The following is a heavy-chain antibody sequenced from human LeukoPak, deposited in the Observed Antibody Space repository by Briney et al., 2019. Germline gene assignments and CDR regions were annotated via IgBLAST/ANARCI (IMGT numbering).Heavy chain of an antibody. Sequence: PGGSLRLSCAASGFTFSSYAMSWVRQAPGKGLEWVSVIYSGGSAYYADSVKGRFTISRDNSKNTLYLQMNSLRAEDTAVYYCAAAPEFDYWGQGTLVTVSS. D-gene: IGHD1-14*01. CDR2: IYSGGSA. J-gene: IGHJ4*02. CDR1: GFTFSSYA. V-gene: IGHV3-66*01. CDR3: AAAPEFDY.